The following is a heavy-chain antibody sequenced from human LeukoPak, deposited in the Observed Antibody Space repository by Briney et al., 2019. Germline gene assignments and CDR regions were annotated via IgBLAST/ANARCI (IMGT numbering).Heavy chain of an antibody. CDR2: IYTSGST. D-gene: IGHD3-22*01. CDR1: GGSFSGYY. Sequence: SETLSLTCAVYGGSFSGYYWSWIRQPPGKGLEWIGYIYTSGSTNYNPSLKSRVTISVDTSKNQFSLKLSSVTAADTAVYYCARVNDYYDSSGYYSWFDPWGQGTLVTVSS. J-gene: IGHJ5*02. V-gene: IGHV4-4*09. CDR3: ARVNDYYDSSGYYSWFDP.